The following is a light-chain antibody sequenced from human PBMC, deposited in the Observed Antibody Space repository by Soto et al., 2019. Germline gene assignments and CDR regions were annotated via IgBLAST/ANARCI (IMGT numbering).Light chain of an antibody. Sequence: QSVLTQPASVSGSPGQSITISCTGTSSDVGGYNYVSWYQQHPGKAPKLMIYDVSNRSSGVSNRFSGSKSGNTASLTISGLQAEDEADYYCSSYTSSSPVVFGGGTKLTVL. V-gene: IGLV2-14*01. CDR3: SSYTSSSPVV. CDR1: SSDVGGYNY. CDR2: DVS. J-gene: IGLJ2*01.